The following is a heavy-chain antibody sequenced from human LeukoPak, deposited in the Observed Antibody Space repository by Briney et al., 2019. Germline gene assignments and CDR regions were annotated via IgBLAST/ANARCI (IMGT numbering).Heavy chain of an antibody. V-gene: IGHV3-11*01. CDR1: GFTFSDYY. CDR2: ISSSGSTI. Sequence: PGGSLRLSCAASGFTFSDYYMSWIRPAPGKGLEWVSYISSSGSTIYYADSVKGRFTISRDNAKNSLYLQMNSLRAEDTAVYYCARGIYSSSSALQDYWGQGTLVTVSS. CDR3: ARGIYSSSSALQDY. J-gene: IGHJ4*02. D-gene: IGHD6-6*01.